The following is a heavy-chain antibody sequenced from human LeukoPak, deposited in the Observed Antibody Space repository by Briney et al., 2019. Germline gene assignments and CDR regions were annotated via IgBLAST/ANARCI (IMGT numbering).Heavy chain of an antibody. CDR3: ARGAVAGDLYYFDY. CDR1: GYSFTSYW. D-gene: IGHD6-19*01. Sequence: GDPLKISCKGSGYSFTSYWIGWVRPMPGKGLGWMGIIYPGDSDTRYSPSFQGQVTISADKSISTAYRQWSSLKASDTAMYYCARGAVAGDLYYFDYWGQGTLVTVSA. V-gene: IGHV5-51*01. CDR2: IYPGDSDT. J-gene: IGHJ4*02.